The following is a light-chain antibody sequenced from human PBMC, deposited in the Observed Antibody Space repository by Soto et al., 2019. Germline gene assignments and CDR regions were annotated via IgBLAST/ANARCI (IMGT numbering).Light chain of an antibody. J-gene: IGKJ1*01. CDR3: QQSWT. V-gene: IGKV1-5*03. CDR2: KAS. CDR1: QTISNW. Sequence: DIQMTQSPSTLSASVGDRVTITYRASQTISNWLAWYQQKPGKAPKLLIYKASSLESGVPSRFSGSGSGTEFTLTISSLQPDDFATYSCQQSWTFGQGTKVEIK.